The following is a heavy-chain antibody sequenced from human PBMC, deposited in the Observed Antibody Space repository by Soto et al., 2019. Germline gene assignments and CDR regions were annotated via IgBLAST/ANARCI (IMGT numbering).Heavy chain of an antibody. J-gene: IGHJ5*02. CDR1: GLDVSKNY. V-gene: IGHV3-66*01. CDR3: AMTGWSAP. Sequence: PGGSLRLSCAVSGLDVSKNYFGWVRQTPERGLEWVSIIYTVRTRYYLGAVKGRFTISRDNSQNTIYLQMDNLRVEDTAVYYCAMTGWSAPWGQGTLVTVSP. CDR2: IYTVRTR.